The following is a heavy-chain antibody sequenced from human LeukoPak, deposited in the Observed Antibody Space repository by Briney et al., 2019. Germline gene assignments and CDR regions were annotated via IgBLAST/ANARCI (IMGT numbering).Heavy chain of an antibody. D-gene: IGHD6-19*01. CDR3: ARGRYSSGWYYFDY. Sequence: PGGSLRLSCAASGFTFSSYEMNWVRQAPGKGLVWVSYISGSGSLIYYADSVKGRFTISRDNAKNSLYLQMNSLRVEDTAVYYCARGRYSSGWYYFDYWGQGTLVTVSS. J-gene: IGHJ4*02. V-gene: IGHV3-48*03. CDR1: GFTFSSYE. CDR2: ISGSGSLI.